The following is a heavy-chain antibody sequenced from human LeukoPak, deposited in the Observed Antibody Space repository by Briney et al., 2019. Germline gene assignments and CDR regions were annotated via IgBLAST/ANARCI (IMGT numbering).Heavy chain of an antibody. CDR1: GFTFSSYS. CDR2: ISSSSSHI. D-gene: IGHD1-26*01. Sequence: GGSLRLSCAASGFTFSSYSMNWVRQAPGKGLEWVSSISSSSSHIYYADSVKGRFTISRDNAKNSLYLQMNSLRAEDTAVYYCARDPKSGSYSRRWEDYWGQGTLVTVSS. J-gene: IGHJ4*02. CDR3: ARDPKSGSYSRRWEDY. V-gene: IGHV3-21*01.